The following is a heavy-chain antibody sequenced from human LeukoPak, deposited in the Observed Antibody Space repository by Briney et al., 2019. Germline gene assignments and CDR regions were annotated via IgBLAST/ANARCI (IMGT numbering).Heavy chain of an antibody. CDR2: ISGSSTYI. Sequence: GGSLRLSCAASGFTFSTYSMHWVRQAPGKGLEWVSSISGSSTYINYADSAKGRFTISRDNARNSLYLQMNSLRAEDTAVYYCAKDLMGIAVAGTSDYGMDVWGQGTTVTVSS. D-gene: IGHD6-19*01. J-gene: IGHJ6*02. CDR3: AKDLMGIAVAGTSDYGMDV. CDR1: GFTFSTYS. V-gene: IGHV3-21*01.